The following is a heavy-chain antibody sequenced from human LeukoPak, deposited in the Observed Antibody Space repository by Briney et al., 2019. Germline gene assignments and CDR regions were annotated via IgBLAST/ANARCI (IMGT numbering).Heavy chain of an antibody. CDR1: GFTFSSYS. CDR2: ISSSSSYI. Sequence: PGGSLRLSCAASGFTFSSYSMNWVRQAPGKGLEWVSSISSSSSYIYYADSVKGRFTISRDNAKNSLYLQMNSLRAEDTAVYYCARDIGGSYRTPDYWGQGTLVTVSS. D-gene: IGHD1-26*01. V-gene: IGHV3-21*01. J-gene: IGHJ4*02. CDR3: ARDIGGSYRTPDY.